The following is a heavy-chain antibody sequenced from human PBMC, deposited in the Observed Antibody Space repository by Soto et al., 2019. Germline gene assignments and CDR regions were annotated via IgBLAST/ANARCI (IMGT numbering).Heavy chain of an antibody. CDR3: GRGGNSGSVDY. J-gene: IGHJ4*02. CDR2: IKVDGAAT. D-gene: IGHD5-12*01. V-gene: IGHV3-74*01. CDR1: GFTFSSYW. Sequence: EVQLVESGGGLVQPGGSLRLSCAASGFTFSSYWMYWVRQVPVKGLVWVSRIKVDGAATGYADSVKGRFTISRDNAKNTLYLQMNNLRAEDTAVYFCGRGGNSGSVDYWGQGTLVTVSS.